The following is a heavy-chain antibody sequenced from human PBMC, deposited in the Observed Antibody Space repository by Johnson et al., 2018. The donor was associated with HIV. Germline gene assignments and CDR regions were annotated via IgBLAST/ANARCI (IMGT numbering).Heavy chain of an antibody. V-gene: IGHV3-66*01. Sequence: EVQLVESGGGLVQPGGSLRLSCAASGFSVSSNYMSWVRQAPGKGLAWVSVIYSGGSTYYADSVKGRFTISRDNSKNSLYLQMNSLRAEDTAVYYCARDPGFDDAFDIWGQGTMVTVSS. CDR1: GFSVSSNY. CDR2: IYSGGST. J-gene: IGHJ3*02. CDR3: ARDPGFDDAFDI.